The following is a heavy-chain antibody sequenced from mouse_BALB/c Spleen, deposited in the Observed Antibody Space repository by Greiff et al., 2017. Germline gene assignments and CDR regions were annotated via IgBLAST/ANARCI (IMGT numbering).Heavy chain of an antibody. CDR2: INPSTGYT. D-gene: IGHD1-1*01. V-gene: IGHV1-7*01. J-gene: IGHJ4*01. CDR1: GYTFTSYW. CDR3: TRGGIYYYGSSYVRAMDY. Sequence: QVQLQQSGAELAKPGASVKMSCKASGYTFTSYWMHWVKQRPGQGLEWIGYINPSTGYTEYNQKFKDKATLTADKSSSTAYMQLSSLTSEDSAVYYCTRGGIYYYGSSYVRAMDYWGQGTSVTVSS.